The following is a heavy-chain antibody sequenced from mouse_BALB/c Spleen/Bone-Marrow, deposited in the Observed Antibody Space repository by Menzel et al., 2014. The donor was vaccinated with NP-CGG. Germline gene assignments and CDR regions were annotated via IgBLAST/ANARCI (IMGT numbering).Heavy chain of an antibody. Sequence: VQLQESGPGLVAPSQSLSLPCTVSGFSLTSSGVHWVRPSPGKGLEWLGVIWPGGSTNYHSALMSKLTISKDNSKSQVCGKMNRRQTEDTAMDDCARDRGGKYGEAMDYWGQGTPVTVSS. CDR1: GFSLTSSG. CDR2: IWPGGST. D-gene: IGHD2-1*01. J-gene: IGHJ4*01. V-gene: IGHV2-9*02. CDR3: ARDRGGKYGEAMDY.